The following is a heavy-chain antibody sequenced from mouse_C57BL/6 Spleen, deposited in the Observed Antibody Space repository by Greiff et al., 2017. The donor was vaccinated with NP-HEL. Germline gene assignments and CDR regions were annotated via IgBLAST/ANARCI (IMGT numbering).Heavy chain of an antibody. V-gene: IGHV1-64*01. D-gene: IGHD2-3*01. J-gene: IGHJ4*01. Sequence: QVQLQQPGAELVKPGASVKLSCKASGYTFTSYWMHWVKQRPGQGLAWIGMIHPNSGSTNYNEKFKSKATLTVDKSSSTAYMQLSSLTSEDSAVYYCARGDDGYPYYYAMDYWGQGTSVTVSS. CDR3: ARGDDGYPYYYAMDY. CDR2: IHPNSGST. CDR1: GYTFTSYW.